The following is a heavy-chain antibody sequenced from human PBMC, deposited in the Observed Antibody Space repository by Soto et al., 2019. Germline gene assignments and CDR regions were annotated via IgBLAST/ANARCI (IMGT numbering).Heavy chain of an antibody. Sequence: QVQLVESGGGVVQPGRSLRLSCAASGFTFSRYGMHWVRQAPGKGLEWMAVIWYDGSHSYYADSVKGRFTISRDNSKNTLYLQMDSLRAEDTAVYYCAREEIACGGGTCSSGGLDYWGQGTLVAVSS. CDR1: GFTFSRYG. D-gene: IGHD2-15*01. CDR3: AREEIACGGGTCSSGGLDY. CDR2: IWYDGSHS. V-gene: IGHV3-33*01. J-gene: IGHJ4*02.